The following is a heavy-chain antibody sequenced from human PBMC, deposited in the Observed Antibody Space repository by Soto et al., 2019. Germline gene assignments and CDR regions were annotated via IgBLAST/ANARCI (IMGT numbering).Heavy chain of an antibody. J-gene: IGHJ6*02. CDR2: ISGGGGST. CDR3: AMAHVDTAMDYYYYYGMDV. D-gene: IGHD5-18*01. V-gene: IGHV3-23*01. CDR1: GFIFSSYA. Sequence: GGSLRLSCAASGFIFSSYALSWVRQAPGKGLEWVSAISGGGGSTYYADSVKGRFTISRDNSKNTLYLQMNSLRAEDTAVYYCAMAHVDTAMDYYYYYGMDVWGQGTTVTVSS.